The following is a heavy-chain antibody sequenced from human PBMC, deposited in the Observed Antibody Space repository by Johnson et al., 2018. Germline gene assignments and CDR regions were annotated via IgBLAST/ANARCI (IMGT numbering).Heavy chain of an antibody. CDR2: ISGGGDDT. V-gene: IGHV3-11*04. CDR3: GRLPRELPN. D-gene: IGHD1-26*01. Sequence: QVQLQESGGGLVKPGGSLRLSCVASGFILSDYYMYWIRQTPRKGLEWISYISGGGDDTSYVDSVRGRVIISRDNAKKSLYLQMNSLRAEETAVYYCGRLPRELPNWGQGTLVTVSS. CDR1: GFILSDYY. J-gene: IGHJ4*02.